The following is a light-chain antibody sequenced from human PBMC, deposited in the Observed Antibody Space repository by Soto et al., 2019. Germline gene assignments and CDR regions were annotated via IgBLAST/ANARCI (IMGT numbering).Light chain of an antibody. CDR2: SNN. CDR1: SSNIGNNI. J-gene: IGLJ3*02. Sequence: QSVLTQPPSASGTPGQGVTVPCSGSSSNIGNNIVNWYRHLPGTAPQLLIYSNNQRPSGVPDRFSGSKSGTSASLAISALPSEDEADYFCSTWDDSLNGWVFGGGTKLTVL. CDR3: STWDDSLNGWV. V-gene: IGLV1-44*01.